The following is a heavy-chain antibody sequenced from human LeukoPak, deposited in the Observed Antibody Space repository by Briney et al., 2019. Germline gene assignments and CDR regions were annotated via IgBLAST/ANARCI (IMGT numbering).Heavy chain of an antibody. CDR1: GGSFSGYY. D-gene: IGHD3-10*01. Sequence: SETLSLTCAVYGGSFSGYYWSWIRQPPGKGLEWIGEINHSGSTNYNPSLKSRVTISVDTSKNQFSLKLSSVTAADTAVYYCARGQITMVRGVIITLYFDYRGQGTLVTVSS. CDR2: INHSGST. J-gene: IGHJ4*02. CDR3: ARGQITMVRGVIITLYFDY. V-gene: IGHV4-34*01.